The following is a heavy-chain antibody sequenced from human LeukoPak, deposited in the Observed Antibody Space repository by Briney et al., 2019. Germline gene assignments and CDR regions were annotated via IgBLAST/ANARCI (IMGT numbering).Heavy chain of an antibody. CDR1: GYTFTSYG. D-gene: IGHD3-16*01. CDR3: AXXXXXXXXXXXXLYGGGDYYYYYMDV. V-gene: IGHV1-18*01. CDR2: ISAYNGNT. J-gene: IGHJ6*03. Sequence: ASVKVSCKASGYTFTSYGISWVRQAPGQGLEWMGWISAYNGNTNYAQKLQGRVTMTTDTSTSTAYMELRSLRSDDTAVYYCAXXXXXXXXXXXXLYGGGDYYYYYMDVWGKGTTVTVSS.